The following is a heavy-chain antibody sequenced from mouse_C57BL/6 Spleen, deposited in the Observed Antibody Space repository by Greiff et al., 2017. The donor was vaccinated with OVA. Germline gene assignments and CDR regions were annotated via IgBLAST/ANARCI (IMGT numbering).Heavy chain of an antibody. Sequence: QVQLQQSGPELVKPGASVKISCKASGYAFSSSWMNWVKQRPGKGLEWIGRIYPGDGDTNYNGKFKGKATLTADKSSSTAYMQLSSLTSEDSAVDFCARDTTVVADYFDYWGQGTTLTVSS. D-gene: IGHD1-1*01. V-gene: IGHV1-82*01. CDR2: IYPGDGDT. CDR3: ARDTTVVADYFDY. CDR1: GYAFSSSW. J-gene: IGHJ2*01.